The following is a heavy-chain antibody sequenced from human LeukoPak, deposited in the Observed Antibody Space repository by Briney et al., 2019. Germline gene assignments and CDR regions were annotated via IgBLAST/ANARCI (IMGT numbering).Heavy chain of an antibody. CDR3: ARVFTVEYYYYYMDV. D-gene: IGHD4-23*01. CDR1: GGSISSYY. J-gene: IGHJ6*03. V-gene: IGHV4-59*01. CDR2: IYYSGST. Sequence: PSETLSLTCTDSGGSISSYYWSWIRQPPGKGLEWIGYIYYSGSTNYNPSLKSRVTISVDTSKNQFSLKLSSVTAADTAVYYCARVFTVEYYYYYMDVWGKGTTVTVSS.